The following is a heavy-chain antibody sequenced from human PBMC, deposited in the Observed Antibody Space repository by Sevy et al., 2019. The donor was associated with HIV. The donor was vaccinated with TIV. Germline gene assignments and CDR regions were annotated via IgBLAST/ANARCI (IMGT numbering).Heavy chain of an antibody. CDR2: IKSKTDGGPT. CDR1: GFTLSDAW. J-gene: IGHJ4*02. D-gene: IGHD4-4*01. V-gene: IGHV3-15*01. CDR3: TTDAHDFTNYPSPYYFDQ. Sequence: GGSLRLSCAASGFTLSDAWMSWVRQAPGKGLEWVGHIKSKTDGGPTDNAAPVKGRFTISRDESKNTLYLQMNSLKTEDTAVYYCTTDAHDFTNYPSPYYFDQWGQGTLVTVSS.